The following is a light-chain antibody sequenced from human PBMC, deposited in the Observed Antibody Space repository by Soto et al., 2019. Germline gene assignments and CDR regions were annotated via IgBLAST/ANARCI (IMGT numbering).Light chain of an antibody. CDR3: QQYGSSRTWT. Sequence: EIVLTQSPATRSLSPGARATLSCIASQSISSYLAWYQQKPGQAPRLLIYEASSRATGIPARFSGSGSGTDFTLTISSLEPEDFAVYYCQQYGSSRTWTFGRGTKVDIK. CDR2: EAS. CDR1: QSISSY. J-gene: IGKJ1*01. V-gene: IGKV3-11*01.